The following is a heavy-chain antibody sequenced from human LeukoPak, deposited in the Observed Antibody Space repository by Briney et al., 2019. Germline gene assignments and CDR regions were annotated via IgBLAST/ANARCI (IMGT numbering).Heavy chain of an antibody. V-gene: IGHV1-46*01. CDR3: VRAPTGAREYYFDY. CDR2: INPSGGST. CDR1: GGTFSSYT. J-gene: IGHJ4*02. Sequence: ASVKVSCRASGGTFSSYTINWVRQAPGQGLEWMGIINPSGGSTSYAQKFQGRVTMTRDTSTSTVYMELSSLRSEDTAVYYCVRAPTGAREYYFDYWGQGTLVTVSS. D-gene: IGHD7-27*01.